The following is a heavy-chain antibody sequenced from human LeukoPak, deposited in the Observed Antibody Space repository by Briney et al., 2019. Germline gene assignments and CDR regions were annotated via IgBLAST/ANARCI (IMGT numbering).Heavy chain of an antibody. CDR2: IYYSGST. J-gene: IGHJ5*02. D-gene: IGHD5-12*01. V-gene: IGHV4-39*01. CDR3: ATIHPGPDSGQVS. CDR1: GGSISSSSYY. Sequence: PSETLSLTCTVSGGSISSSSYYWGWIRQPPGKGLEWIGSIYYSGSTYYNPSLKSRVTISVDTSKNQFSLKLSSVTAADTAVYYCATIHPGPDSGQVSWGQGTLVTVSS.